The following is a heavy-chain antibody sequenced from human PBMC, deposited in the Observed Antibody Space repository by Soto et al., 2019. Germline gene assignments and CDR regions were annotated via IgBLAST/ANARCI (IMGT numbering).Heavy chain of an antibody. Sequence: QITLKESGPTLVKPTQTLTLTCTFSGFSLSTSGVGVGWIRQPPGKALEWLALIYWDDDKRYSPSLKSRLTNTKDTSKNQVVLTMTKMDPVDTATYYCARPTGDFWRGSPGGYFDYWGQGTLVTVSS. CDR2: IYWDDDK. V-gene: IGHV2-5*02. J-gene: IGHJ4*02. D-gene: IGHD3-3*01. CDR1: GFSLSTSGVG. CDR3: ARPTGDFWRGSPGGYFDY.